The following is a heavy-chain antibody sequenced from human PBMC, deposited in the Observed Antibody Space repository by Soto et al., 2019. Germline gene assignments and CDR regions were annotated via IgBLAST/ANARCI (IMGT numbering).Heavy chain of an antibody. CDR1: GFTFSSYW. J-gene: IGHJ4*02. Sequence: TGGSLRLSCAASGFTFSSYWMSWVRQAPGKGLEWVANIKQDGSEKYYVDSVKGRFTISRDNAKNSLYLQMNSLRAEDTAVYYCARDTNYDFWSGYHLFDYWGQGTLVTVSS. CDR2: IKQDGSEK. V-gene: IGHV3-7*03. D-gene: IGHD3-3*01. CDR3: ARDTNYDFWSGYHLFDY.